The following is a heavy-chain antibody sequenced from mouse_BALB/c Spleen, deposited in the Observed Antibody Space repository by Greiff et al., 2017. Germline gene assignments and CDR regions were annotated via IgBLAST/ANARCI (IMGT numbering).Heavy chain of an antibody. CDR1: GFTFSSYG. J-gene: IGHJ2*01. CDR2: INSNGGST. V-gene: IGHV5-6-3*01. D-gene: IGHD1-1*01. CDR3: ARGDYGTPYYFDY. Sequence: EVKLVESGGGLVQPGGSLKLSCEASGFTFSSYGMSWVRQTPDKRLELVATINSNGGSTYYPDSVKGRFTISRDNAKKTLYLQMSSLRSEDTAMYYCARGDYGTPYYFDYWGQGTTLTVSS.